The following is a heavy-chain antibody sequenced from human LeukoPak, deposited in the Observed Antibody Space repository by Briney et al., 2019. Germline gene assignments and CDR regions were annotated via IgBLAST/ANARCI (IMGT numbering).Heavy chain of an antibody. CDR3: AREARGSYDY. J-gene: IGHJ4*02. Sequence: GASVKVSCKASGYTFTSYDINWVRRATGQGLEWMGWMNPNSGNTGYAQKFQGRVTMTRNTSISTAYMELSRLRSDDTAVYYCAREARGSYDYWGQGTLVTVSS. CDR1: GYTFTSYD. CDR2: MNPNSGNT. D-gene: IGHD1-26*01. V-gene: IGHV1-8*01.